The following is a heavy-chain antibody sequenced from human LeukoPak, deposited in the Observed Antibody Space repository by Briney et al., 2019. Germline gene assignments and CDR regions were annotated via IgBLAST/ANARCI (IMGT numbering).Heavy chain of an antibody. V-gene: IGHV1-58*02. CDR2: IVVGSGNT. J-gene: IGHJ4*02. CDR3: AADLQEYSSSPNAFDY. CDR1: GFTFTSSA. D-gene: IGHD6-6*01. Sequence: SVKVSCKASGFTFTSSAMQWVRQARGQRLEWIGWIVVGSGNTNYAQKFQERVTITRDMSTSTAYMELSSLRSEDAAVYYCAADLQEYSSSPNAFDYWGQGTLVTVSS.